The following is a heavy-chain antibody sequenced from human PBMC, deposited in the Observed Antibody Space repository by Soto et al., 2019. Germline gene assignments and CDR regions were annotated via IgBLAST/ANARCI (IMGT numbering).Heavy chain of an antibody. CDR3: ARWGCSGGNCNLNQRSYDL. Sequence: QVQLVESGGGVVQPGRSLRLSCAASGFIFNEYGMHWVRQAPGKGLEWVAVIWYDGSNKYYADSVKGRFTISRDNFKNTMSPQMNSLRAEDTAVYYCARWGCSGGNCNLNQRSYDLWGQGTLLTVSS. J-gene: IGHJ4*02. D-gene: IGHD2-15*01. CDR2: IWYDGSNK. CDR1: GFIFNEYG. V-gene: IGHV3-33*03.